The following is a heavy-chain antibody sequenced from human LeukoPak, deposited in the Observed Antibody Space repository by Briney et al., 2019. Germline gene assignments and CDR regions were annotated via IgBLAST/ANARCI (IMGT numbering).Heavy chain of an antibody. J-gene: IGHJ4*02. CDR3: ITDLPDSGAYAFDY. CDR2: VKTRTEGGTI. V-gene: IGHV3-15*01. D-gene: IGHD4-17*01. Sequence: GGSVSLLCAVSGFPLIHAGVSWVRQAPGKGLEWVGRVKTRTEGGTIDYAAPVKGKFTISRDNSRNTLYLQMNSLKTEDTAVYYCITDLPDSGAYAFDYWGQGAMVTVSS. CDR1: GFPLIHAG.